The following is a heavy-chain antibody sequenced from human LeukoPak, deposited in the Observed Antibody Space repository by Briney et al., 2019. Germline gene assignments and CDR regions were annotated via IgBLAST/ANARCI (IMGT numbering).Heavy chain of an antibody. CDR1: GFTFSNAW. Sequence: GGSLRLSCAASGFTFSNAWMTWVRQAPGKGLEWVGRLKSISDGGTTDYAAPVKGRFTISRDDSKNTLFLQMNSLKTEDTGVYFCAAGVGTTDFDYWGQGTLVTVSS. V-gene: IGHV3-15*05. CDR2: LKSISDGGTT. D-gene: IGHD1/OR15-1a*01. J-gene: IGHJ4*02. CDR3: AAGVGTTDFDY.